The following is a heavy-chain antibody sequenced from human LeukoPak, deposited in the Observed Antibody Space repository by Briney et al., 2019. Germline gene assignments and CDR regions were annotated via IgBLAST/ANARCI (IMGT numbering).Heavy chain of an antibody. CDR2: IYPGDSDT. CDR3: ARLDFVDTAMVVDY. V-gene: IGHV5-51*01. Sequence: AGESLKISCKCSGYSFTSYWIGWVRQMPGKGLEWMGIIYPGDSDTRYSPSFQGQVTISADKSISTAYLQWSSLKASDTAMYYCARLDFVDTAMVVDYWGQGTLVTVSS. J-gene: IGHJ4*02. CDR1: GYSFTSYW. D-gene: IGHD5-18*01.